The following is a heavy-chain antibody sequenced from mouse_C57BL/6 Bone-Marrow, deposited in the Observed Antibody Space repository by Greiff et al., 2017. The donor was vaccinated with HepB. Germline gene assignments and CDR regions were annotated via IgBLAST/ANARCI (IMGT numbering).Heavy chain of an antibody. J-gene: IGHJ2*01. CDR1: GYTFTDYY. CDR2: INPYNGGT. Sequence: EVQRVESGPVLVKPGASVKMSCKASGYTFTDYYMNWVKQSHGKSLEWIGVINPYNGGTSYNQKFKGKATLTVDKSSSTAYMELNSLTSEDSAVYYCARANLLWLRRGNWGQGTTLTVSS. V-gene: IGHV1-19*01. D-gene: IGHD2-2*01. CDR3: ARANLLWLRRGN.